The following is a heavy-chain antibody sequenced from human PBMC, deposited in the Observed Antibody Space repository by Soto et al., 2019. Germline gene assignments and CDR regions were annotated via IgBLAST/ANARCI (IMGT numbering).Heavy chain of an antibody. J-gene: IGHJ4*02. Sequence: GSLRLSCAASGFTFSSYWMSWVRQAPGKGLEWVANIKQDGSEKYYVDSVKGRFTISRDNAKNSLYLQMNSLRAEDTAVYYCAREGLRYYDFWSVNFGYFDYWGQGTLVTVSS. D-gene: IGHD3-3*01. CDR3: AREGLRYYDFWSVNFGYFDY. V-gene: IGHV3-7*01. CDR2: IKQDGSEK. CDR1: GFTFSSYW.